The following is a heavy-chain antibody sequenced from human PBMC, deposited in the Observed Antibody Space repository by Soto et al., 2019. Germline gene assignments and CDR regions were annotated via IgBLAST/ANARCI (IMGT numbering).Heavy chain of an antibody. CDR3: ARDSREAARPGYYYYGMDV. V-gene: IGHV4-31*03. Sequence: SETLSLTCTVSGGSISSGGYYWSWIRQHPGKGLEWIGYIYYSGSTYYNPSLKSRVTISVDTSKNQFSLKLSSVTAADTAVYYCARDSREAARPGYYYYGMDVWGQGTTVTVS. CDR2: IYYSGST. D-gene: IGHD6-6*01. CDR1: GGSISSGGYY. J-gene: IGHJ6*01.